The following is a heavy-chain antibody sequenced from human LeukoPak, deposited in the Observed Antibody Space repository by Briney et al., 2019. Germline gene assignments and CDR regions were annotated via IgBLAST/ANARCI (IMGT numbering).Heavy chain of an antibody. J-gene: IGHJ4*02. V-gene: IGHV3-48*04. Sequence: GGSLRLSCAASGFTFSSYSMNWVRQAPGKGLEWVSYISTSGGTTYYADSVKGRFTISRDNAKNSVYLQMNSLRAEDTAIYYCNCGTAFDYWGQGTRVTVSS. CDR3: NCGTAFDY. CDR2: ISTSGGTT. CDR1: GFTFSSYS. D-gene: IGHD1-1*01.